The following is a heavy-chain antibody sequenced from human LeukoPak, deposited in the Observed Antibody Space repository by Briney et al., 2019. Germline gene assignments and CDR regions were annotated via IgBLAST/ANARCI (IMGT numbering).Heavy chain of an antibody. Sequence: PSETLSLTCTVSGGSISSYYWSWIRQPPGKGLEWIGYIYTSGSTNYNPSLKSRVTILVDTSKNQFSLKLSPVTAADTAVYYCARLGSDGSGSPYYYYYYMDVWGKGTTVTVSS. J-gene: IGHJ6*03. D-gene: IGHD3-10*01. CDR1: GGSISSYY. CDR2: IYTSGST. V-gene: IGHV4-4*09. CDR3: ARLGSDGSGSPYYYYYYMDV.